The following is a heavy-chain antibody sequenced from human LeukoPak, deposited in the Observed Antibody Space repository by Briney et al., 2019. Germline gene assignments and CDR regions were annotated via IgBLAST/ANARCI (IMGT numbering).Heavy chain of an antibody. V-gene: IGHV3-48*02. CDR2: ISGSGSVS. Sequence: GGSLRLSCAASGFTFSSYAMSWVRQAPGKGLEWISYISGSGSVSYYEDSVKGRFTISRDNAKNSLYLQMNSLRDEDAALYYCARDGGFGFLAAFDIWGQGTMVTVSS. J-gene: IGHJ3*02. CDR1: GFTFSSYA. D-gene: IGHD3-10*01. CDR3: ARDGGFGFLAAFDI.